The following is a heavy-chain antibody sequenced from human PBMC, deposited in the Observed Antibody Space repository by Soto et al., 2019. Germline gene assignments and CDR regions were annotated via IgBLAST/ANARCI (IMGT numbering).Heavy chain of an antibody. D-gene: IGHD3-22*01. J-gene: IGHJ4*02. CDR2: ISYDGGNK. V-gene: IGHV3-30*18. CDR3: AKDTYYFDSSGYYVFDS. CDR1: GFTFSSYG. Sequence: QVQLVESGGGVVQPGRSLRLSCAASGFTFSSYGIHWVRQAPGKGLEWVAVISYDGGNKHYADSVQGRFTISRDNSKYTLYLQMNSLRAEDTAVYYCAKDTYYFDSSGYYVFDSWGQGTLVTVSS.